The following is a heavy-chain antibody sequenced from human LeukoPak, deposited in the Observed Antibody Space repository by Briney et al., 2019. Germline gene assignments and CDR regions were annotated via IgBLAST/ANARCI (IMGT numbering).Heavy chain of an antibody. Sequence: GGSLILSCAASGFTFSSYAMHWVRQAPGKGLEWVAVIWYDGSNKYYADSVKGRFPISRDNSKNTLYLQMNSLRAEDTAVYYCARVYYDSSGYLYYFDYWGQGTLVTVSS. CDR1: GFTFSSYA. D-gene: IGHD3-22*01. CDR3: ARVYYDSSGYLYYFDY. V-gene: IGHV3-33*01. CDR2: IWYDGSNK. J-gene: IGHJ4*02.